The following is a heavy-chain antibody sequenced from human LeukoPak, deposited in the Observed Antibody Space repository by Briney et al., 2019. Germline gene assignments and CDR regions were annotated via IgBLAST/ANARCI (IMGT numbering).Heavy chain of an antibody. V-gene: IGHV3-48*01. Sequence: PGGSLRLSCAASGFTFSSYSMNWVRQAPGKGLEWVSYISSSSSTIYYADSVKGRFTISRDNAKNSLYLQMNSLRAEDTAVYYCARDSSSAIYYYYYMDVWGKGTTVTVSS. CDR3: ARDSSSAIYYYYYMDV. CDR2: ISSSSSTI. J-gene: IGHJ6*03. D-gene: IGHD6-6*01. CDR1: GFTFSSYS.